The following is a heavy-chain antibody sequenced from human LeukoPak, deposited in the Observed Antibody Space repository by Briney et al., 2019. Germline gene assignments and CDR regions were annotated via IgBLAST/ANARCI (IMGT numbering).Heavy chain of an antibody. D-gene: IGHD6-13*01. J-gene: IGHJ4*02. V-gene: IGHV3-11*01. Sequence: GGSLRLSCAASGFTFSDYSMSWIRQAPGKGLEWVSYITGSGPTIYYTDSVKGRFTISRDSAKNSLYLQMNSLRVEDTAVYYCARDRPHSSSWYSQVYFDYWGQGTLVTVSS. CDR3: ARDRPHSSSWYSQVYFDY. CDR2: ITGSGPTI. CDR1: GFTFSDYS.